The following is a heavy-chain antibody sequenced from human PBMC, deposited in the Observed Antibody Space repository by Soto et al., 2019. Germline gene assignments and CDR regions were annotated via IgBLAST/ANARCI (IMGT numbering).Heavy chain of an antibody. J-gene: IGHJ4*02. CDR1: GFTFSDYF. CDR2: ISSSGTTI. D-gene: IGHD2-15*01. V-gene: IGHV3-11*01. CDR3: ARDCGRCYTGVDS. Sequence: QVQLVESGGGLVKPGGSLRLSCAASGFTFSDYFMTWIRQAPGEGLEWVSYISSSGTTIFYAGSVQGRFTISRDNAKKSLYLEINRLRAKDTAVYSGARDCGRCYTGVDSWGQGTLVTVSS.